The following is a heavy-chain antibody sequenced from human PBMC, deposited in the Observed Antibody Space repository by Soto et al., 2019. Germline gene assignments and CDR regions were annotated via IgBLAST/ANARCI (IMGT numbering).Heavy chain of an antibody. Sequence: QVQLVQSGAEVKKPGSSVKVSCKASGGTFSSYTISWVRQAPGQGLEWMGRIIPILGIANYAQKFQGRVTITADKSTSTAHMELSSLRSEDTAVYYCARGTRIVGATTRFDPWGQGTLVTVSS. CDR2: IIPILGIA. CDR3: ARGTRIVGATTRFDP. D-gene: IGHD1-26*01. V-gene: IGHV1-69*02. J-gene: IGHJ5*02. CDR1: GGTFSSYT.